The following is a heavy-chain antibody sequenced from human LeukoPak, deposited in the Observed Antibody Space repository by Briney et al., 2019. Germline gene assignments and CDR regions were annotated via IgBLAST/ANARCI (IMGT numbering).Heavy chain of an antibody. CDR2: IIPILGIA. V-gene: IGHV1-69*02. CDR1: GYTFTGYY. Sequence: SVKVSCKASGYTFTGYYMHWVRQAPGQGLEWMGRIIPILGIANYAQKFQGRVTITADKSTSTAYMELSSLRSEDTAVYYCARQTGSYSWFDPWGQGTLVTVSS. J-gene: IGHJ5*02. CDR3: ARQTGSYSWFDP. D-gene: IGHD3-10*01.